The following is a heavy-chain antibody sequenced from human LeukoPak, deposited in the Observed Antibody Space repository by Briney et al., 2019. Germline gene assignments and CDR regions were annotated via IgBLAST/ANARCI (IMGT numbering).Heavy chain of an antibody. CDR3: ARGYGSGSYYNEDYFDY. Sequence: PGGSLRLSCAASGFTFSIYSMNWVRQAPGKGLEWVSSISSSSSYIYYADSVQSLFTISRDKAKKSLYLQMNSVRAEDTAVYYCARGYGSGSYYNEDYFDYWGQGTLVTVSS. CDR2: ISSSSSYI. J-gene: IGHJ4*02. CDR1: GFTFSIYS. V-gene: IGHV3-21*01. D-gene: IGHD3-10*01.